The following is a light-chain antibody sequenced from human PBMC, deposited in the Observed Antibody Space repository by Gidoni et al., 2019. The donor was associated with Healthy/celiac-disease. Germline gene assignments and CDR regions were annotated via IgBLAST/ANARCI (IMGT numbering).Light chain of an antibody. CDR3: QQRRNWPPLT. CDR1: QSVSSY. Sequence: EIVLTQYPATLSLSPGERATLSCRASQSVSSYLAWYQQKPGQAPRLLIYDASNRATGIPARFSGSGSGTDFTLTISSLEPEDFAFYYCQQRRNWPPLTFGGGTKVEIK. J-gene: IGKJ4*01. V-gene: IGKV3-11*01. CDR2: DAS.